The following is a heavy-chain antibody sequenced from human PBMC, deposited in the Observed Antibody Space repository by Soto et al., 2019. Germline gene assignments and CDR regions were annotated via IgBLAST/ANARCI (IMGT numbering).Heavy chain of an antibody. CDR3: ARDDTAMTAVNY. CDR1: GYTFTSYY. J-gene: IGHJ4*02. V-gene: IGHV1-46*01. D-gene: IGHD5-18*01. Sequence: ASVKVSCKASGYTFTSYYMHWVRQAPGQGLEWMGIINPSGGSTSCAQKFQGRVTMTRDTSTSTVYMELSSLRSEDTAVYYCARDDTAMTAVNYWGQGTLVTVSS. CDR2: INPSGGST.